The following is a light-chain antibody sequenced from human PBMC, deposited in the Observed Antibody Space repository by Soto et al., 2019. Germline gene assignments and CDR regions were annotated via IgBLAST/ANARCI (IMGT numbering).Light chain of an antibody. CDR1: QSISSW. J-gene: IGKJ1*01. Sequence: DIQMTQSPSTLSASVGDRVTITCRASQSISSWLAWYQQKPGKAPKLLIYDASSLESGVPSRFSGSGSATEFTLTISSLQPDAFATYYCHQYNNYWTFGQGTKVDIK. CDR2: DAS. V-gene: IGKV1-5*01. CDR3: HQYNNYWT.